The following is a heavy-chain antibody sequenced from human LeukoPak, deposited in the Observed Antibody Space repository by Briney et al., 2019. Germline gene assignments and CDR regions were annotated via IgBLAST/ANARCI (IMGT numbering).Heavy chain of an antibody. D-gene: IGHD1-26*01. CDR3: ARRGGSGSQLS. V-gene: IGHV4-39*01. CDR2: IYYSGST. Sequence: SETLSLTCTVSGGSISSSSYYWGWIRQPPGKGLGWIGSIYYSGSTYYNPSLKSRVTISVDTSKNQFSLKLSSVTAADTAVYYCARRGGSGSQLSWGQGTLVTVSS. CDR1: GGSISSSSYY. J-gene: IGHJ4*02.